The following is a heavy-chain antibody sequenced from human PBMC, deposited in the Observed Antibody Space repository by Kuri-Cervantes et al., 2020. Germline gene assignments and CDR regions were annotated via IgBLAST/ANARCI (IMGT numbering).Heavy chain of an antibody. V-gene: IGHV3-33*03. CDR2: IWYDGWNK. Sequence: GGSLRLSCAVSGFTFSSYGMHWVRQAPGKGLEWVAVIWYDGWNKYYADSVKGRFTISRDNAKNSLYLQMNSLRAEDTAVYYCARGTGFDWFDPWGQGTLVTVSS. D-gene: IGHD1-1*01. J-gene: IGHJ5*02. CDR3: ARGTGFDWFDP. CDR1: GFTFSSYG.